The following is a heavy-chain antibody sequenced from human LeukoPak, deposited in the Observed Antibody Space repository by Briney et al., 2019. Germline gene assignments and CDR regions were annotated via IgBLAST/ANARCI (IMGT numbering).Heavy chain of an antibody. CDR2: ISGSGGST. J-gene: IGHJ4*02. CDR3: AKDQFSGLRYFDWFYTFDY. D-gene: IGHD3-9*01. CDR1: GFTVSSNY. Sequence: GGSLRLSCAASGFTVSSNYMSWVRQAPGKGLEWVSAISGSGGSTYYADSVKGRFTISRDDSKNTLYLQMNSLRAEDTAVYYCAKDQFSGLRYFDWFYTFDYWGQGTLVTVSS. V-gene: IGHV3-23*01.